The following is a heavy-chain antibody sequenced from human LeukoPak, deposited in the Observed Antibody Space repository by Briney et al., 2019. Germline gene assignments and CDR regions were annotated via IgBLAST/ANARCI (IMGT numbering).Heavy chain of an antibody. CDR1: GFTFSSYA. CDR2: ISGSGGST. D-gene: IGHD1-7*01. J-gene: IGHJ6*03. Sequence: QPGGSLRLSCAASGFTFSSYAMSWVRQAPGKGLEWVSAISGSGGSTYYAGSVKGRFTISRDNSKNTLYLQMNSLRAEDTAVYYCAKRAVLYNWNYGDYYYYYMDVWGKGTTVTVSS. V-gene: IGHV3-23*01. CDR3: AKRAVLYNWNYGDYYYYYMDV.